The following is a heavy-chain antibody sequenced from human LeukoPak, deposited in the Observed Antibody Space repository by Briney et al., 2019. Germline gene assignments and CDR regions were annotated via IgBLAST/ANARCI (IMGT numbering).Heavy chain of an antibody. CDR1: GGSISSYY. Sequence: PSETLSLTCTVSGGSISSYYWSWIWQPARTGQERIGRIYTSGSTNYNPSLKSRVTMSVATSKNQFSLKLSSVTAADTAVYYCARVSSHSGSSFDYWGQGTLVTVSS. D-gene: IGHD1-26*01. CDR3: ARVSSHSGSSFDY. CDR2: IYTSGST. V-gene: IGHV4-4*07. J-gene: IGHJ4*02.